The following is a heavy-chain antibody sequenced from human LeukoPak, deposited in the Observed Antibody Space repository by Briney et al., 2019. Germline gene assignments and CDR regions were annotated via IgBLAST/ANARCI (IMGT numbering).Heavy chain of an antibody. D-gene: IGHD2-15*01. CDR1: GFTFSDYW. V-gene: IGHV3-74*01. Sequence: PGGSLRLSCAASGFTFSDYWMFWVRQAPGKGLVWVARINSDGSSPAYADSVKGRFTISRDNAKNTLYLQMNSLRAEDTAVYYCAKGGCSGGSCYLPYYFDYWGQGALVTVSS. CDR2: INSDGSSP. J-gene: IGHJ4*02. CDR3: AKGGCSGGSCYLPYYFDY.